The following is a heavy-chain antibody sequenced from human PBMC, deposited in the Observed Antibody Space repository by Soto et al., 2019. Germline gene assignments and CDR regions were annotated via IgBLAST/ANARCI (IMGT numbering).Heavy chain of an antibody. CDR2: ISGSGGST. Sequence: QSGGSLRLSCAASGFTFSSYAMSWVRQAPGKGLEWVSAISGSGGSTYYADSVKGRFTISRDNSKNTLYLQMNSLRGEDTAVYYWAKGYYGSGSHGMDVWGQGTTVTVSS. CDR1: GFTFSSYA. CDR3: AKGYYGSGSHGMDV. J-gene: IGHJ6*02. V-gene: IGHV3-23*01. D-gene: IGHD3-10*01.